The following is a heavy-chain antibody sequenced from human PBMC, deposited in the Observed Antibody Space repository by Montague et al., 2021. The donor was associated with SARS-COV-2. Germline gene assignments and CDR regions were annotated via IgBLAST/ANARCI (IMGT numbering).Heavy chain of an antibody. CDR1: GDSMSSNNW. CDR2: IHHIAGT. V-gene: IGHV4-4*02. Sequence: SETLSLTCAVSGDSMSSNNWWTWVRQSPGKGLEWIGEIHHIAGTNYNPSLKSRVSISVDKSRNQFSLNLNSVSAADTAFYYCATVFGGCSATSCYLYNWGRGTLVTVSS. D-gene: IGHD2-2*01. J-gene: IGHJ4*02. CDR3: ATVFGGCSATSCYLYN.